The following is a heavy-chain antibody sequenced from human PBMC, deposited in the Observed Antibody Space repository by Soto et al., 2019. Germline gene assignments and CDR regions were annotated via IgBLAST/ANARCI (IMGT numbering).Heavy chain of an antibody. D-gene: IGHD3-16*01. Sequence: EVQLLESGGGLVQPGGSLRISCSASGFTFSSHDMILVRQAPGKGLEWVSGVSGGGITSYADSEKGRFTISRDKSRNTLYLQMNSLRVEDTAVYYCVKGFWGDYWGQGTLVTVSS. CDR1: GFTFSSHD. J-gene: IGHJ4*02. V-gene: IGHV3-23*01. CDR2: VSGGGIT. CDR3: VKGFWGDY.